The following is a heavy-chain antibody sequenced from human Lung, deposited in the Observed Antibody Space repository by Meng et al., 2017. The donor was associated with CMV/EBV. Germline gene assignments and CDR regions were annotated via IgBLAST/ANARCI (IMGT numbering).Heavy chain of an antibody. CDR1: GFTFSSYA. J-gene: IGHJ5*02. D-gene: IGHD3-22*01. CDR2: ISYDGSNK. V-gene: IGHV3-30-3*01. Sequence: VQLGESGGGVVQPGRSLRLSWAASGFTFSSYAMHWVRQAPGKGLEWVAVISYDGSNKYYADSVKGRFTISRDNSKNTLYLQMNSLRAEDTAVYYCARDDSSSWGQGTLVTVSS. CDR3: ARDDSSS.